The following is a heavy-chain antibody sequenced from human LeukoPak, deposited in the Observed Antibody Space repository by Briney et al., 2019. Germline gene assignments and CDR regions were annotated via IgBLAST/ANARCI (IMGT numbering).Heavy chain of an antibody. CDR2: IKQDGSEK. Sequence: PGGSLRLSCAASGFTFSSYWMSWVRQAPGKGLEWVANIKQDGSEKYYVDSVKGRFTISRDNAKNSLYLQMNSLRAEDTAVYYCARSDGVVGATTFDYWGQGTLVTVSS. V-gene: IGHV3-7*01. CDR3: ARSDGVVGATTFDY. D-gene: IGHD1-26*01. CDR1: GFTFSSYW. J-gene: IGHJ4*02.